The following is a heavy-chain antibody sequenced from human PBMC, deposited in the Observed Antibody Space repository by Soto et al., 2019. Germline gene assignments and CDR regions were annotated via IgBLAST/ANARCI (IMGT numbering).Heavy chain of an antibody. CDR1: GFIFSTYG. J-gene: IGHJ5*02. CDR2: ISYDGTNK. CDR3: AKAAAGGKYNWFDP. V-gene: IGHV3-33*05. D-gene: IGHD6-13*01. Sequence: QVQLVESGGGVVQPGRSLRLSCATSGFIFSTYGMHWVRQAPGKGLEWVAGISYDGTNKYYADSVKGRFTISRDNSKNTLYMQMNSLRTEDTAVYYCAKAAAGGKYNWFDPWGRGTLVTVSS.